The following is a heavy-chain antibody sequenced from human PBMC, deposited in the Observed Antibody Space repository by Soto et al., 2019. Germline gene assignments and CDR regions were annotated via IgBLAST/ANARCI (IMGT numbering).Heavy chain of an antibody. V-gene: IGHV3-23*01. CDR3: AKRRKYSRGGSSSENCFDP. Sequence: GGSLRLSCAASGFTFSSYAMSWVRQAPGKGLEWVSAISGSGGSTYYADSVKGRFTISRDNSKNTLYLQMNSLRAEDTAVYYCAKRRKYSRGGSSSENCFDPWGQGTLVTVSS. CDR2: ISGSGGST. D-gene: IGHD2-15*01. CDR1: GFTFSSYA. J-gene: IGHJ5*02.